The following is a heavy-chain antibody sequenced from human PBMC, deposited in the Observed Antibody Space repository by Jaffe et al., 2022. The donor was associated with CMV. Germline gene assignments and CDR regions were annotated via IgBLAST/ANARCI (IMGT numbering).Heavy chain of an antibody. Sequence: EVQLVESGGGLVKPGGSLRLSCAASGFTFSNAWMSWVRQAPGKGLEWVGRIKSKTDGGTTDYAAPVKGRFTISRDDSKNTLYLQMNSLKTEDTAVYYCTTEGIVGAPWYFDYWGQGTLVTVSS. CDR3: TTEGIVGAPWYFDY. V-gene: IGHV3-15*01. D-gene: IGHD1-26*01. J-gene: IGHJ4*02. CDR2: IKSKTDGGTT. CDR1: GFTFSNAW.